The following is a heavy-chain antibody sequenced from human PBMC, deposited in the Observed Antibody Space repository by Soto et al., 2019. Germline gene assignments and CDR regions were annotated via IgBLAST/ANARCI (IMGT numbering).Heavy chain of an antibody. CDR2: ISGSGGST. CDR3: AKDPRMVAATGYFDY. J-gene: IGHJ4*02. Sequence: GGSLRLSGAASGITFSSYAMSWVRQAPGKGLEWVSAISGSGGSTYYADSVKGRFTISRDNSKNTLYLQMNSLRAEDTAVYYCAKDPRMVAATGYFDYWGQGTLVTVSS. V-gene: IGHV3-23*01. D-gene: IGHD2-15*01. CDR1: GITFSSYA.